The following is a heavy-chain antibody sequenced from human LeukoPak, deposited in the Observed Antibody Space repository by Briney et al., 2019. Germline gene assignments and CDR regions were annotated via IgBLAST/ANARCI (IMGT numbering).Heavy chain of an antibody. Sequence: PWETLSLTCSVSGDSGCSISSSRYSWGWIRQRPGKGLEWIGSVYYSGSTHDNPSLKTRVSMSVDTPKKQFSLKMSSVTAADTAVYYCARDSGGGPAGTKTEFDYWGQGTLVTVSS. CDR2: VYYSGST. J-gene: IGHJ4*02. CDR3: ARDSGGGPAGTKTEFDY. D-gene: IGHD6-19*01. CDR1: GDSGCSISSSRYS. V-gene: IGHV4-39*07.